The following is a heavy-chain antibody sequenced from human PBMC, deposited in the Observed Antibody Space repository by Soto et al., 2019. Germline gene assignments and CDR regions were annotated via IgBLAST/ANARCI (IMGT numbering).Heavy chain of an antibody. CDR1: GFTFSNYG. CDR3: AKTGGNSDYFYYGMDV. Sequence: SLRLSCAASGFTFSNYGMHWVRQAPGKGLEWVTVISYDGSYKYYADSVKGRFTISRDNSKNTLYLQMNSLRGEDTAVYYCAKTGGNSDYFYYGMDVWGQGTKVTVSS. D-gene: IGHD2-8*02. CDR2: ISYDGSYK. J-gene: IGHJ6*02. V-gene: IGHV3-30*18.